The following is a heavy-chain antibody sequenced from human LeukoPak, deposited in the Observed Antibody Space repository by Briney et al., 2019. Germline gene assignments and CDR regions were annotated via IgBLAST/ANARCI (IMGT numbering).Heavy chain of an antibody. D-gene: IGHD3-9*01. J-gene: IGHJ6*02. Sequence: ASVKVSCTASGYTFTSYGISWVRQAPGQGLEWMGWISAYNGNTNYAQKLQGRVTMTTDTSTSTAYMELRSLRSDDTAVYYCAREKTLRYFDWLNYYYGMDVWGQGTTVTVSS. V-gene: IGHV1-18*01. CDR2: ISAYNGNT. CDR3: AREKTLRYFDWLNYYYGMDV. CDR1: GYTFTSYG.